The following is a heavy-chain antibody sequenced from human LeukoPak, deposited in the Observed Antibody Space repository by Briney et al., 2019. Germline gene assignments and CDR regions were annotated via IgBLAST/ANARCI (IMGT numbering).Heavy chain of an antibody. CDR3: ARRRYYYYYGMDV. J-gene: IGHJ6*02. V-gene: IGHV4-34*01. CDR1: GGCFSGYY. Sequence: SETLSLTCAVYGGCFSGYYWSWIRQPPGKGLEWIGEINHSGSTNHNPSLKSRVTISVDTSKNQFSLKLSSVTAADTAVYYCARRRYYYYYGMDVWGQGTTVTVSS. CDR2: INHSGST.